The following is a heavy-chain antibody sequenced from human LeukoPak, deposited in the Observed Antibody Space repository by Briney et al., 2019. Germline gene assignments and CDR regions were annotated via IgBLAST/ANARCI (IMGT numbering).Heavy chain of an antibody. J-gene: IGHJ6*03. CDR2: IYYKGTT. CDR3: ARLYGSGPYYYMDV. D-gene: IGHD3-10*01. CDR1: GGSFSSDY. V-gene: IGHV4-59*08. Sequence: SETLSLTCTVSGGSFSSDYWSWIRQPPGKGLEWIGYIYYKGTTKYNPSLKSRVNISIDTSRNQFSLKLSSVTAADTAVYYCARLYGSGPYYYMDVWGKGTTVTISS.